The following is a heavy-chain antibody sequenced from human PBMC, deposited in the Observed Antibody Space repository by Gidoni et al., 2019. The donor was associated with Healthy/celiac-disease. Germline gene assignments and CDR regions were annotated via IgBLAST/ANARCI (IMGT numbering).Heavy chain of an antibody. V-gene: IGHV3-30*18. CDR2: IAYDGSNK. J-gene: IGHJ6*02. CDR1: GFTFRSYG. Sequence: QVQLVESGGGVVQPGRSLRLSCAASGFTFRSYGMHWVRQAPGTGLEWVAVIAYDGSNKYYADSVKGRFTISRDNSKNTLYLQMNSLRAEDTAVYYCAKDLTNPHYYYYGMDVWGQGTTVTVSS. CDR3: AKDLTNPHYYYYGMDV. D-gene: IGHD2-8*01.